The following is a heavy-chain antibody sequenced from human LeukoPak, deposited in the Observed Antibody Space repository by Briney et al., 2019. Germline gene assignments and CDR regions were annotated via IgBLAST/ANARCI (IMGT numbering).Heavy chain of an antibody. J-gene: IGHJ6*03. CDR1: GGTFSSYA. Sequence: ASVKVSCKASGGTFSSYAISWVRQAPGQGLEWMGGIIPIFGTANYAQKFQGRVTITADKSTSTAYMELSSLRSEDTAVYYCAKARSMVEASPYYYYYMDVWGKGTTVTVSS. CDR2: IIPIFGTA. D-gene: IGHD3-10*01. CDR3: AKARSMVEASPYYYYYMDV. V-gene: IGHV1-69*06.